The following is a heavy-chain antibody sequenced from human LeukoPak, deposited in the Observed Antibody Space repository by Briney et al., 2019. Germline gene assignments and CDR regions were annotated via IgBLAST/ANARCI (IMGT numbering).Heavy chain of an antibody. CDR2: IYTSGST. J-gene: IGHJ4*02. Sequence: SETLSLTCTLSGGSISSGSYYWSWIRQSAGKGLEWIGRIYTSGSTNYNPSPKSRVTISVDTSKNQFSLKLSSVTAADTAVYYCARGMRSGEMPPDYWGQGTLVTVSS. CDR3: ARGMRSGEMPPDY. CDR1: GGSISSGSYY. V-gene: IGHV4-61*02. D-gene: IGHD1-26*01.